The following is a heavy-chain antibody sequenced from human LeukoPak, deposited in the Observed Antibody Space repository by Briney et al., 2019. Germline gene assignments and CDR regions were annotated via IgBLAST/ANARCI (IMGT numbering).Heavy chain of an antibody. V-gene: IGHV4-34*01. D-gene: IGHD1-26*01. J-gene: IGHJ4*02. CDR3: ARVIVGATTY. Sequence: PSETLSLTCAVYGGSFSGYYWSWIRQPPGKGLEWIGEINHSGSTNYNPSLKSRVTISADTSKNQFSLKLSSVTAADTAVYYCARVIVGATTYWGQGTLVTVSS. CDR2: INHSGST. CDR1: GGSFSGYY.